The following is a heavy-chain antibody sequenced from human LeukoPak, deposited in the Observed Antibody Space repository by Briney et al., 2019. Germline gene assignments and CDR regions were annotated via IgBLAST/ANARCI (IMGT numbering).Heavy chain of an antibody. CDR2: IFYSGST. Sequence: PSETLSLTCIVSGGSISSSSYYWGWIRQPPGKGLEWIGSIFYSGSTYYNLSLKGRVTISLDTSKNQFSLNLSSVTAADTAVYYCARATQMSARLGNWGQGTLVTVSS. CDR1: GGSISSSSYY. V-gene: IGHV4-39*07. CDR3: ARATQMSARLGN. J-gene: IGHJ4*02.